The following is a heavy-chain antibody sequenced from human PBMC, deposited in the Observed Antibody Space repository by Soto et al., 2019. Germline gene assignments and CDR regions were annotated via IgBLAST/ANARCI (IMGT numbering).Heavy chain of an antibody. Sequence: LRLSCAASGFTVSSNYMSWVRQAPGKGLEWVSVIYSGGSTYYADSVKGRFTISRDNSKNTLYLQMNSLRAEDTAVYYCARAPYGSGFDYWGQGTLVTVSS. CDR2: IYSGGST. D-gene: IGHD3-10*01. CDR1: GFTVSSNY. V-gene: IGHV3-53*01. CDR3: ARAPYGSGFDY. J-gene: IGHJ4*02.